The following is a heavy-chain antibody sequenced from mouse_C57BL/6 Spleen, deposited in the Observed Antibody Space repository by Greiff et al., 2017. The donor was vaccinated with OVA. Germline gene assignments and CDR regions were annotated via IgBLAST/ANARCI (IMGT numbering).Heavy chain of an antibody. V-gene: IGHV14-2*01. CDR1: GFTIKDYY. D-gene: IGHD2-14*01. CDR2: IDPEDGET. CDR3: AREGGNWYFEV. J-gene: IGHJ1*03. Sequence: EVKLMESGAELVKPGASVKLSCTASGFTIKDYYMHWVKQRTEQGLEWIGRIDPEDGETKYAPKFQGKATITADTSSNTAYLQLSSLTSEDTAVYYCAREGGNWYFEVWGTGTTVTVSS.